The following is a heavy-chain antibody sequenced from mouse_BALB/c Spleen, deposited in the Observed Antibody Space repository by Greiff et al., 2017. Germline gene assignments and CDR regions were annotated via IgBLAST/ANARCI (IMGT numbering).Heavy chain of an antibody. Sequence: DVMLVESGGGLVQPGGSRKLSCAASGFTFSSFGMHWVRQAPEKGLEWVAYISSGSSTIYYADTVKGRFTISRDNPKNTLFLQMTSLRSEDTAMYYCARSGSHYYAMDYWGQGTSVTVSS. CDR1: GFTFSSFG. J-gene: IGHJ4*01. V-gene: IGHV5-17*02. D-gene: IGHD3-1*01. CDR3: ARSGSHYYAMDY. CDR2: ISSGSSTI.